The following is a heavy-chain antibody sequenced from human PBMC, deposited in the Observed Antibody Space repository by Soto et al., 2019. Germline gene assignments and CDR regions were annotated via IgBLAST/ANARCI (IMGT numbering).Heavy chain of an antibody. CDR2: IYYSGST. CDR1: GGSISSGGYY. CDR3: ARAHDYGDSKLDY. Sequence: QVQLQESGPGLVKPSQTLSLTCTVSGGSISSGGYYWSWIRQHPGKGLEWIAYIYYSGSTYYNPSLKSRVTKSVETSKDQFPLKRSSVTAADTAVYYWARAHDYGDSKLDYWGRGTLVTVSS. J-gene: IGHJ4*02. V-gene: IGHV4-31*03. D-gene: IGHD4-17*01.